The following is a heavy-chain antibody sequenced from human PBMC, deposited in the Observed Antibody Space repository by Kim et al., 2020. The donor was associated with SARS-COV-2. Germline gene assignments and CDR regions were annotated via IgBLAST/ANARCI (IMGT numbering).Heavy chain of an antibody. CDR3: AHGPVFIWQRNFDD. V-gene: IGHV2-5*02. Sequence: SGPTLVIPTQTLTLTCTFSGFSLTSSGANVGWIRQPPGRALEWLALIYWDDDKRYSPSLKNRLTITKDTSRNQVVLTMSNMDPADTGTYYCAHGPVFIWQRNFDDWGQGALVTVAS. CDR2: IYWDDDK. J-gene: IGHJ4*02. D-gene: IGHD3-10*01. CDR1: GFSLTSSGAN.